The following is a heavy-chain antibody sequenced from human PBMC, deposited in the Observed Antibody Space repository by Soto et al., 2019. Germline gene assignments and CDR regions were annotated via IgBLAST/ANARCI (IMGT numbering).Heavy chain of an antibody. CDR1: GFTLDDYT. CDR3: AKDRAVVVPVSTSYFHYYGLDV. V-gene: IGHV3-9*01. D-gene: IGHD2-2*01. J-gene: IGHJ6*02. CDR2: VGWNGGDI. Sequence: GGSLRLSCAASGFTLDDYTMHWVRQAPGKGLEWVAGVGWNGGDIVYADSVKGRFTVSRDNTKHSMYLEMNSLRTEDTAIYYCAKDRAVVVPVSTSYFHYYGLDVWGQGTTVTVSS.